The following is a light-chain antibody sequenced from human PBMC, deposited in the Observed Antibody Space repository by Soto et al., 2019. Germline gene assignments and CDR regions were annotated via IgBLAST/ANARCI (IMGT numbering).Light chain of an antibody. V-gene: IGKV1-33*01. CDR2: DAS. CDR3: QQYDRLPWT. CDR1: QDVSHF. J-gene: IGKJ1*01. Sequence: DIQMTQSPSSLSASIGDRVTITCQASQDVSHFLNWFQQRPGKAPKLLIYDASTLERGVQSRFSGRGSGSRFTFTITSLQPEDTETYYCQQYDRLPWTFGQGTKVAMK.